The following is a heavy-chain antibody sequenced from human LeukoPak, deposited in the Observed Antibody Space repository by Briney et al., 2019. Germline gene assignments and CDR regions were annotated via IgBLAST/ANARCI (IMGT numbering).Heavy chain of an antibody. CDR3: ARVSSSRRTNDAFDI. J-gene: IGHJ3*02. CDR1: GFTFSDYY. Sequence: EGSLRLSCAASGFTFSDYYMSWIRQAPGKGLEWVSYISSSSSYTNYADSVKGRFTISRDNAKNSLYLQMNSLRAEDTAVYYCARVSSSRRTNDAFDIRGQGTMVTVSS. D-gene: IGHD6-13*01. CDR2: ISSSSSYT. V-gene: IGHV3-11*06.